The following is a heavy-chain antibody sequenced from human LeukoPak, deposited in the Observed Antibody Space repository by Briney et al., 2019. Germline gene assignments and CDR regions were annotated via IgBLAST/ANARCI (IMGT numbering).Heavy chain of an antibody. CDR2: IFSSSSYI. CDR3: ARDDLGGLRFNPLGYFDY. CDR1: GFTFSSYS. D-gene: IGHD5-12*01. V-gene: IGHV3-21*01. J-gene: IGHJ4*02. Sequence: GGPLRLSCAASGFTFSSYSMNWVRQAPGKGLEWVSSIFSSSSYIYYADSVKGRFTISRDNAKNSLYLQMNSLRAEDTAVYYCARDDLGGLRFNPLGYFDYWGQGTLVTVSS.